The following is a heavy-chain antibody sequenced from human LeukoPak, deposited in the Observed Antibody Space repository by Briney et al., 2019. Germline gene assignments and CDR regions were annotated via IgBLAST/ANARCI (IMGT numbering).Heavy chain of an antibody. CDR3: ARGRASYSYGRANYFDY. Sequence: SETLSLTCAVYGGSFSGYYWSWIRQPPGKGLEWIGEINHSGSTNYNTSLKSRVTISVDTSKNQFSLKLSSVTAADTAVYYCARGRASYSYGRANYFDYWGQGTLVTVSS. CDR1: GGSFSGYY. V-gene: IGHV4-34*01. CDR2: INHSGST. J-gene: IGHJ4*02. D-gene: IGHD5-18*01.